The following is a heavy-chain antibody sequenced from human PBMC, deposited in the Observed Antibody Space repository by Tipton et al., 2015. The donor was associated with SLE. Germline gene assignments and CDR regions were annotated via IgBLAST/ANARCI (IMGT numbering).Heavy chain of an antibody. CDR2: FYYSGST. V-gene: IGHV4-59*01. D-gene: IGHD2-2*01. Sequence: TLSLTCAVYGGSLSGYYWSWIRQSPGKGLEWIGYFYYSGSTKYNPSLKSRVTISGDTSKNQFSLTLSSVTAADTAVYYCARDPDIDLCSGTTCPDTFDMWGQGTVVTVSS. CDR3: ARDPDIDLCSGTTCPDTFDM. CDR1: GGSLSGYY. J-gene: IGHJ3*02.